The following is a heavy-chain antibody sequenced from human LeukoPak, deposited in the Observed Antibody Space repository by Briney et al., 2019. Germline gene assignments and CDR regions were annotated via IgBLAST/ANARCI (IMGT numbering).Heavy chain of an antibody. D-gene: IGHD1-26*01. CDR2: INHSGST. J-gene: IGHJ4*02. V-gene: IGHV4-34*01. CDR3: ARDPVGGSTIFDY. CDR1: GGSFSGYY. Sequence: SETLSLTCAVYGGSFSGYYWSWIRQPPGKGLEWIGEINHSGSTNYNPSLKSRVTISVDTSKNRFSLKLSSVTAADTAVYYCARDPVGGSTIFDYWGQGTLVTVSS.